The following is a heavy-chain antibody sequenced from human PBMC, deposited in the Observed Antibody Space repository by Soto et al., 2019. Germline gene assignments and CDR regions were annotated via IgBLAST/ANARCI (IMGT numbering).Heavy chain of an antibody. Sequence: SVKVSCKASGGTFSSYAISWVLQAPGQGHEWMGWIIPIFGTANYAQKFQGRVTITADESTSTAYMELSSLRSEDMAVYYCARMSYDFWSGQIGVNWFDPWGQGTLVTVSS. D-gene: IGHD3-3*01. J-gene: IGHJ5*02. CDR2: IIPIFGTA. V-gene: IGHV1-69*13. CDR1: GGTFSSYA. CDR3: ARMSYDFWSGQIGVNWFDP.